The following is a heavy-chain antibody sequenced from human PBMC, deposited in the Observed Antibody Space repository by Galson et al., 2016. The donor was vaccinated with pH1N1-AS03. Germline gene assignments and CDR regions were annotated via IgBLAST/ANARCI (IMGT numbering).Heavy chain of an antibody. V-gene: IGHV1-24*01. D-gene: IGHD6-19*01. CDR2: FDPEDGEA. CDR3: ATGLPVAGTPYEYYGVDV. Sequence: SVKVSCKVSGYTLTELSMHWVRQGPGKGLEWMGGFDPEDGEAIYAQKFQGRVTLTADTSTDTAYMEVSRLNSEDTAVYYCATGLPVAGTPYEYYGVDVWGQGTTVIVSS. J-gene: IGHJ6*02. CDR1: GYTLTELS.